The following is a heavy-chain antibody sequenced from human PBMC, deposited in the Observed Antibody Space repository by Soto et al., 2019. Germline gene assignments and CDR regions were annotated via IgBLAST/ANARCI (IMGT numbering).Heavy chain of an antibody. CDR2: ISYDGGNK. CDR1: GFTFSSYA. Sequence: QVQLVESGGGVVQPGRSLRLSCAASGFTFSSYAMHWVRQAPGKGLEWVAVISYDGGNKYYADSVKGRFTISRDNSNNTLYLQINSLRAEDTAVYYCARPDYGSGSYPAYWGQGTLVTVSS. D-gene: IGHD3-10*01. J-gene: IGHJ4*02. V-gene: IGHV3-30-3*01. CDR3: ARPDYGSGSYPAY.